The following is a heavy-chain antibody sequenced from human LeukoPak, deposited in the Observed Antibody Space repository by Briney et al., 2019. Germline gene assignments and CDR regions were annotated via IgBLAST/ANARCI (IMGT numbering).Heavy chain of an antibody. V-gene: IGHV1-69*13. CDR2: IVPIFGTA. J-gene: IGHJ3*02. D-gene: IGHD4-17*01. CDR1: GGTFSSYA. Sequence: SVKVSCKASGGTFSSYAISWVRQAPGQGLEWMGGIVPIFGTANYAQKFQGRVTITADESTSTAYMELSSLRSEDTAVYYCARVPHDYGDYGHFDIWGQGTMVTVSS. CDR3: ARVPHDYGDYGHFDI.